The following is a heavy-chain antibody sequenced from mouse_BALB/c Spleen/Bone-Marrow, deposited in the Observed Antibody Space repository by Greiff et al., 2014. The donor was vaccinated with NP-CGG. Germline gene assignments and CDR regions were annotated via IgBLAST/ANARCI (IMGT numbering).Heavy chain of an antibody. V-gene: IGHV1-69*01. Sequence: VQLQQSGAELVMPGASVKMSCKASGHTFTDYWMHWVKQRPGQGLEWIGAIDTSDSYTSYNQKFKGKATLTVDEFSSTAYMQLSSLTSEDSAVYYCARSDYRFDPLPYWGQGTLVTVSA. J-gene: IGHJ3*01. CDR2: IDTSDSYT. CDR3: ARSDYRFDPLPY. D-gene: IGHD2-14*01. CDR1: GHTFTDYW.